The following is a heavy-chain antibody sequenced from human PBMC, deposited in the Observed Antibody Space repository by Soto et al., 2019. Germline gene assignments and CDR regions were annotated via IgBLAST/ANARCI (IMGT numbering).Heavy chain of an antibody. V-gene: IGHV3-30*03. CDR1: GFTFGDFG. J-gene: IGHJ4*02. CDR2: LSYDERNT. D-gene: IGHD2-2*01. CDR3: AESCQEESRSPDD. Sequence: QVQLVESGGGVVQPGRSLRLSCLASGFTFGDFGMHWVRQATGKGLEWVAALSYDERNTYYADSVKGRFTISREISKHTLYLQINCLIPEATAVYFCAESCQEESRSPDDWCQGSLVNVSS.